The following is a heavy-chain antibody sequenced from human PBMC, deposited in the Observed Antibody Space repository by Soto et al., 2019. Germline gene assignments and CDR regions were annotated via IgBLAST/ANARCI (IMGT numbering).Heavy chain of an antibody. Sequence: SETLSLTCAVYGGSFSGYYWSWIRQPPGKGLEWIGEINHSGSTNYNPSLKSRVTISVDTSKNQFSLKLSSVTAADTAVYYCARGHYDYIWGSYRRYYFDYWGQGTLVTVSS. V-gene: IGHV4-34*01. CDR3: ARGHYDYIWGSYRRYYFDY. CDR2: INHSGST. CDR1: GGSFSGYY. D-gene: IGHD3-16*02. J-gene: IGHJ4*02.